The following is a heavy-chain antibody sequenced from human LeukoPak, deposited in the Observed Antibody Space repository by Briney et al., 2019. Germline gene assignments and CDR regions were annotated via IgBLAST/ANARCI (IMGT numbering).Heavy chain of an antibody. V-gene: IGHV1-2*02. CDR2: ISPNSAYT. CDR3: AISHYDILTGYYLPDY. D-gene: IGHD3-9*01. J-gene: IGHJ4*02. Sequence: ASVKVSCKASGYTFNDYYMHWVRQAPGQGLEWVSGISPNSAYTHYAQKIQGRVTMTRDTSISTVYMELSRLTSDDTAVYYCAISHYDILTGYYLPDYWGQGTLVTVSS. CDR1: GYTFNDYY.